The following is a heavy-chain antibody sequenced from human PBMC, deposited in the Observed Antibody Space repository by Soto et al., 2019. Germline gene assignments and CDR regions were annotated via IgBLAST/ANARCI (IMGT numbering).Heavy chain of an antibody. CDR2: IYPGDSDT. Sequence: PGESLKISCKGSGYSFTSYWIGWVRQMPGKGLEWMGIIYPGDSDTRYSPSFQGQVTISADKSISTAYLQWSSLKASGTAMYYCARSYSSSLPPSYMDVWGKGTTVTVSS. D-gene: IGHD6-13*01. J-gene: IGHJ6*03. CDR3: ARSYSSSLPPSYMDV. CDR1: GYSFTSYW. V-gene: IGHV5-51*01.